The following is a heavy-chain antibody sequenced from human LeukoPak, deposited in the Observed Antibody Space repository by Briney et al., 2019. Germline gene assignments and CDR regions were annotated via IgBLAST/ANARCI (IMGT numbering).Heavy chain of an antibody. CDR3: ATANYDSSGYHPYDLDY. CDR2: FDPEDGET. D-gene: IGHD3-22*01. CDR1: GYTLTELS. V-gene: IGHV1-24*01. Sequence: ASVKVSCKVSGYTLTELSRHWVRQAPGKGLEWMGGFDPEDGETIYAQKFQGRVAMTEDTSTDTAYMELSSLRSEDTAVYYCATANYDSSGYHPYDLDYWGQGTLVTVSS. J-gene: IGHJ4*02.